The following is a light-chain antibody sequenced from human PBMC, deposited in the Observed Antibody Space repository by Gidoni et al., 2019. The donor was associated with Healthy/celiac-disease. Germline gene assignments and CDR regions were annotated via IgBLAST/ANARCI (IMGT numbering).Light chain of an antibody. J-gene: IGLJ1*01. V-gene: IGLV3-19*01. Sequence: SSELTQDPAVSVALGQTVRITCQGDSLRSYYASWYQQKPGQAPVLVIYGKNNRPSGIPDRFSGSSSGNTASWTITGAQAEDEADYYCNSRDSSGNHPFGTGTKVTVL. CDR2: GKN. CDR3: NSRDSSGNHP. CDR1: SLRSYY.